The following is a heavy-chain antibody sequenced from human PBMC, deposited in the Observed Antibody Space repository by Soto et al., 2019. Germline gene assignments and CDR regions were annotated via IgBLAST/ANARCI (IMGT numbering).Heavy chain of an antibody. V-gene: IGHV4-61*01. CDR3: TRGPPRVQWFDP. CDR1: GGAVSSGTYY. J-gene: IGHJ5*02. CDR2: IYFTGST. Sequence: SETLSLTCTVSGGAVSSGTYYWSWIRQPPGKGLEWIGHIYFTGSTNYNPSLKSRVAMSLDTSRNQFSLKLSSVTAADTAVYYCTRGPPRVQWFDPWGLGTLVTVSS.